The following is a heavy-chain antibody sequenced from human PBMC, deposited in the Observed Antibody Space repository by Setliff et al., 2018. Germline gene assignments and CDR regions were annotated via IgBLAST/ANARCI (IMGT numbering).Heavy chain of an antibody. D-gene: IGHD3-10*01. V-gene: IGHV4-59*01. CDR1: SGSINSYY. CDR2: VHFGGDT. Sequence: KTSETLSLTCTVSSGSINSYYWSWVRQSPGKGLEWIGFVHFGGDTNYNPPLKSRVTMSADTSNNQFSLNLRSVTAADTAVYFCARQPSSGAYYNPRPYYFDSWGQGTLVTVSS. CDR3: ARQPSSGAYYNPRPYYFDS. J-gene: IGHJ4*02.